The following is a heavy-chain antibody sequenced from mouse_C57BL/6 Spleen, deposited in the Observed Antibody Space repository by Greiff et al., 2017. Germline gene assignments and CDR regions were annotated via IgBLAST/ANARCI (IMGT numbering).Heavy chain of an antibody. Sequence: QVQLQQPGTELVKPGASVKLSCKASGYTFTSYWMHWVKQRPGQGLEWIGNINPSNGGTNYNEKFKSKATLTVDKSSSTAYMQLSSLTSEDSAVYNCARGLSNYAWFAYWGQGTLVTVSA. J-gene: IGHJ3*01. V-gene: IGHV1-53*01. D-gene: IGHD2-5*01. CDR1: GYTFTSYW. CDR3: ARGLSNYAWFAY. CDR2: INPSNGGT.